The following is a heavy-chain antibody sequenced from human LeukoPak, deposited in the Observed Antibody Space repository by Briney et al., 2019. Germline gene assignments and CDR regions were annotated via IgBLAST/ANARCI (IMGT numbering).Heavy chain of an antibody. CDR3: ARDEKGGYYLDAFDI. CDR1: GYTLTSYD. J-gene: IGHJ3*02. D-gene: IGHD3-22*01. Sequence: ASVKVSCKASGYTLTSYDINWVRQATGQGLEWMGWINPNSGGTNYAQKFQGWVTMTRDTSISTAYMELSRLRSDDTAVYYCARDEKGGYYLDAFDIWGQGTMVTVSS. V-gene: IGHV1-2*04. CDR2: INPNSGGT.